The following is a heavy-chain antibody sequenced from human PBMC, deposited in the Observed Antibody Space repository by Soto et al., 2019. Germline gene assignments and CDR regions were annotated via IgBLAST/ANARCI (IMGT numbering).Heavy chain of an antibody. CDR2: INPNSGGT. V-gene: IGHV1-2*04. D-gene: IGHD2-2*01. CDR3: ARDSREYCSSTSCYPNYYGMDV. J-gene: IGHJ6*02. CDR1: GYTFTGYY. Sequence: ASVKVSCKASGYTFTGYYMHWVRQAPGQGLEWMGWINPNSGGTNYAQKFQGWVTMTRDTSISTAYMELSRLRSDDTAVYYCARDSREYCSSTSCYPNYYGMDVWGQGTTVTVSS.